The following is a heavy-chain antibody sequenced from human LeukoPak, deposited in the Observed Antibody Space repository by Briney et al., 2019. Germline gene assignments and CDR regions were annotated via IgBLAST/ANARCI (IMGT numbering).Heavy chain of an antibody. CDR2: ISWNSGSI. V-gene: IGHV3-9*01. CDR3: AKDMKAMATNWFDP. CDR1: GFTFDDYA. J-gene: IGHJ5*02. D-gene: IGHD5-18*01. Sequence: GRSLRLSCAASGFTFDDYAMHWVRHAPRKGLEWVSGISWNSGSIGYADSVKGRFTISRDNAKNSLYLQMNSLRAEDTALYYCAKDMKAMATNWFDPWGQGTLVTVSS.